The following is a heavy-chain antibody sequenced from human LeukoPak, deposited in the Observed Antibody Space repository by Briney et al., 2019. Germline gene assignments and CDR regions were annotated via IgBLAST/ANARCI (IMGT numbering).Heavy chain of an antibody. Sequence: GGSLRLSCEGSAFIFSGHWMNWVRQTPGKGLGWVASIKEDGSERQYVDSVKGRFSISRDNTKGSLFLQLNSLRAEDTAVYYCAILSYYYGMDVWGQGTTVTVSS. CDR3: AILSYYYGMDV. CDR1: AFIFSGHW. CDR2: IKEDGSER. J-gene: IGHJ6*02. D-gene: IGHD2-15*01. V-gene: IGHV3-7*03.